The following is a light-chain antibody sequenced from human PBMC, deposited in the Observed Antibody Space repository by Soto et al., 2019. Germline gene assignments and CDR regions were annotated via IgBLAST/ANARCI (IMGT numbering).Light chain of an antibody. Sequence: QSALTQPASVSGSPGQSITISCTGTSSDVGGYNYVSWYQQYPGKAPKLMIYDVNYRPSGVSNRFSGSKSGNTASLTISGLQAEDEAHYFCSSFTNRITWVFGGGTKVTVL. J-gene: IGLJ3*02. CDR3: SSFTNRITWV. CDR1: SSDVGGYNY. CDR2: DVN. V-gene: IGLV2-14*03.